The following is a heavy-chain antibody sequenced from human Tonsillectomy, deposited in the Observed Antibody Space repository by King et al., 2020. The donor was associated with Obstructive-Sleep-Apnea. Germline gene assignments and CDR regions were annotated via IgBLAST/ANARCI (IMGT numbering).Heavy chain of an antibody. CDR1: GGSISDYF. Sequence: VQLQESGPGLVTPSETLSLTCTVSGGSISDYFCSWIRQPPGTGQERIGYIHSSGTTNYSPSLKSRVTMSVATSKNHFSLKLGSVTAAATAEYCCARSRVGATGTITDCWGQGALVSGSS. J-gene: IGHJ4*02. CDR2: IHSSGTT. V-gene: IGHV4-59*01. CDR3: ARSRVGATGTITDC. D-gene: IGHD1-1*01.